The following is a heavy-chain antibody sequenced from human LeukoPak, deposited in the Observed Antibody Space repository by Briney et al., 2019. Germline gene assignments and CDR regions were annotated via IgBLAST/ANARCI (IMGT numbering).Heavy chain of an antibody. D-gene: IGHD2-2*01. CDR2: IIPMVGTA. CDR1: GGTFSSYE. V-gene: IGHV1-69*06. J-gene: IGHJ4*02. Sequence: SVKVSCKASGGTFSSYEMSWVRQAPGQGLEWMGGIIPMVGTAKYAQKVQGRVTITADKATSTAYMELSSPRSEDTDVHYRASGTTDIVVVPATLRNYHFDHWGQGPLVTVSS. CDR3: ASGTTDIVVVPATLRNYHFDH.